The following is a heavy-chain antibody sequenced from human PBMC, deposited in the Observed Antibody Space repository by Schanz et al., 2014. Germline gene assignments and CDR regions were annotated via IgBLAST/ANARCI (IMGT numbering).Heavy chain of an antibody. V-gene: IGHV1-18*01. CDR2: ISAYNGHT. Sequence: QVQLVQSGAEVMKPGASVKVSCKASGYTFTSYGITWVRQAPGQGLEWMGWISAYNGHTTYAQKFQGRVTMTTDTSTITAYMELRNVRYDDTAMYYCARGIPYCSSTSCSGLDAYDVWGQGTLVTVSS. J-gene: IGHJ3*01. CDR1: GYTFTSYG. CDR3: ARGIPYCSSTSCSGLDAYDV. D-gene: IGHD2-2*01.